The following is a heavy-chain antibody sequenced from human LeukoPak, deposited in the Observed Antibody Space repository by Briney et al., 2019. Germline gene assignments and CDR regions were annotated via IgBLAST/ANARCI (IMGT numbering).Heavy chain of an antibody. CDR1: GGSISSYY. J-gene: IGHJ5*02. CDR3: ARERNWFDP. CDR2: IYTSGST. V-gene: IGHV4-4*07. Sequence: SETLSLTCTVSGGSISSYYWSWIRQPAGKGLKWIGRIYTSGSTNYNPSLKSRVTMSVDTSKNQFSLKLSSVTAADTAVYYCARERNWFDPWGQGTLVTVSS.